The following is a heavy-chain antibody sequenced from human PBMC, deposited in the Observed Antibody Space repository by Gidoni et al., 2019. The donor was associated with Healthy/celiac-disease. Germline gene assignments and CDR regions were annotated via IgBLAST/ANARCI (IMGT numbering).Heavy chain of an antibody. J-gene: IGHJ4*02. Sequence: EVQLVESGGGLVKPGGSLRLSCAASGFTFSSYSMNGGRQAPGKGLEWVSSISSSSSYIYYADSVKGRFTISRDNAKNSLYLQMNSLRAEDTAVYYCRAWYSGYDLRGYFDYWGQGTLVTVSS. V-gene: IGHV3-21*01. D-gene: IGHD5-12*01. CDR2: ISSSSSYI. CDR3: RAWYSGYDLRGYFDY. CDR1: GFTFSSYS.